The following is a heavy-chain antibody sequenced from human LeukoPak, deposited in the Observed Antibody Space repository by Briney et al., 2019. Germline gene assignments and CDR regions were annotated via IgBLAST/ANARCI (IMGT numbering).Heavy chain of an antibody. J-gene: IGHJ5*02. Sequence: GGSLRLSCAASGFTFSSYAMHWVRQAPGKGLEWVAVISYDGSNKYYADSVKGRFTISRDNSKNTLYLQMNSLRAEDTAVYYCARSGIAAAGRGWFDPWGQGTLVTVSS. D-gene: IGHD6-13*01. CDR1: GFTFSSYA. CDR2: ISYDGSNK. V-gene: IGHV3-30-3*01. CDR3: ARSGIAAAGRGWFDP.